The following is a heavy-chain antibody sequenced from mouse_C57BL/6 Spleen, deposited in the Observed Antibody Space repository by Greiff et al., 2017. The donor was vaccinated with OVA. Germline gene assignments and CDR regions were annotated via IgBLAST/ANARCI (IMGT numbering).Heavy chain of an antibody. D-gene: IGHD2-3*01. CDR1: GYTFTSYW. Sequence: VQLQQPGAELVKPGASVKLSCKASGYTFTSYWMHWVKQRPGQGLEWIGLIHPNSGSTNYNEKFKSKATLTVAKSSSTAYMQLSSLTSEDSAVYYCARAGDGYYEDWYCDVWGTGTTVTVAS. CDR2: IHPNSGST. CDR3: ARAGDGYYEDWYCDV. J-gene: IGHJ1*03. V-gene: IGHV1-64*01.